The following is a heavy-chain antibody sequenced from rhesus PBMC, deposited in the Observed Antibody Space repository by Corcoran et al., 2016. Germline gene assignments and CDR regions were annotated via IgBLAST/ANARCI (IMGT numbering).Heavy chain of an antibody. Sequence: EVQLVESGGGLAKPGGSLRLSCVASGFTFSSFWMHWVRQAPGKGLEWISTINSGGDSTYYADSVKGRFPISRENAKNTLYLQMNSLRAEDTAVYYCAKIDLRWGQGVLVTVSS. CDR1: GFTFSSFW. CDR2: INSGGDST. V-gene: IGHV3-14*01. J-gene: IGHJ4*01. CDR3: AKIDLR. D-gene: IGHD2-15*01.